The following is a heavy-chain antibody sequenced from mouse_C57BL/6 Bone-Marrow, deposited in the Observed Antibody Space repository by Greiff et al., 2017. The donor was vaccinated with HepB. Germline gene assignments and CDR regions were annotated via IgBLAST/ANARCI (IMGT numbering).Heavy chain of an antibody. J-gene: IGHJ4*01. CDR2: INPGSGGT. CDR3: ARRRYDYDPGGYAMDY. Sequence: VQLQQSGAELVRPGTSVKVSCKASGYAFTNYLIEWVKQRPGQGLEWIGVINPGSGGTNYTEKFKGKATLTADKSSSTAYMQLSSLTSEDSAVYFCARRRYDYDPGGYAMDYWGQGTSVTVSS. CDR1: GYAFTNYL. D-gene: IGHD2-4*01. V-gene: IGHV1-54*01.